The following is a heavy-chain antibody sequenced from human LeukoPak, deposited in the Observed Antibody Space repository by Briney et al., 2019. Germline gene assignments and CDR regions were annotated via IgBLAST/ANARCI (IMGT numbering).Heavy chain of an antibody. Sequence: GGSLRLSCVASGFTFSTYGMNWVRQAPGKGLEWVSYISRSITTIYYADSVKGRFTISRDNAENSLYLQMNGLRAEDTAVYYCANAGRDSSSTISCGMDVWGQGTTVTVSS. CDR1: GFTFSTYG. CDR3: ANAGRDSSSTISCGMDV. V-gene: IGHV3-48*01. D-gene: IGHD6-13*01. J-gene: IGHJ6*02. CDR2: ISRSITTI.